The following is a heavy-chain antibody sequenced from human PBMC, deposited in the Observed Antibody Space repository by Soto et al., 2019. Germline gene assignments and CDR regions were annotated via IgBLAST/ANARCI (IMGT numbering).Heavy chain of an antibody. V-gene: IGHV3-30*03. CDR3: GGGIDDLNYDPVDY. D-gene: IGHD1-7*01. CDR2: ISYDGINK. J-gene: IGHJ4*02. CDR1: GFTFSSYG. Sequence: GGSLRLSCAASGFTFSSYGMHWVRQAPGKGLEWVAVISYDGINKYYADSVKGRFTISRDNSKNTLYLQMNSLRAEDTAVYYCGGGIDDLNYDPVDYWGQGPMVTVSS.